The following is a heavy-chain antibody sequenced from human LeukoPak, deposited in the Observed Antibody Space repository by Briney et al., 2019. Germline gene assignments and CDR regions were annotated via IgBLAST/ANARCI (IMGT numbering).Heavy chain of an antibody. J-gene: IGHJ4*02. CDR3: AREPSLGGSHYFDY. Sequence: PSETLSLTCTVSGGSISSYYWSRIRQPPGKGLEGIGYIYYSGSTNYNPSIKSRVTISVDTSKNQFSLKLSSVTAADTAVYYCAREPSLGGSHYFDYWGQGALVSVSS. CDR1: GGSISSYY. D-gene: IGHD1-26*01. CDR2: IYYSGST. V-gene: IGHV4-59*01.